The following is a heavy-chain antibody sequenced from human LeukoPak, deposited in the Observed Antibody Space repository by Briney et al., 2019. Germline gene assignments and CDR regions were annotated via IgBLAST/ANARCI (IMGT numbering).Heavy chain of an antibody. V-gene: IGHV3-21*01. CDR3: ARGHSVLTTMGFGRGHDY. CDR1: GFTFSSYS. D-gene: IGHD4-17*01. Sequence: PGGSLRLSCAASGFTFSSYSMNWVRQAPGKGLEWVSSISSSSSYIYYADSVKGRFTISRDNAKNSLYLQMNSLRAEDTAVYYCARGHSVLTTMGFGRGHDYWGQGTLVTVSS. J-gene: IGHJ4*02. CDR2: ISSSSSYI.